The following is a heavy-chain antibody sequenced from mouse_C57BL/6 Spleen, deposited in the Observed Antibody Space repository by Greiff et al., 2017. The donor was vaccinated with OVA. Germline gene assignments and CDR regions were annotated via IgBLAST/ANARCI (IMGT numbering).Heavy chain of an antibody. CDR2: ISSGGSYT. Sequence: EVQGVESGGDLVKPGGSLKLSCAASGFTFSSYGMSWVRQTPDKRLEWVATISSGGSYTYYPDSVKGRFTISRDNAKNTLYLQMSSLKSEDTAMYYCANYGSSYGYAMDYWGQGTSVTVSS. D-gene: IGHD1-1*01. CDR3: ANYGSSYGYAMDY. CDR1: GFTFSSYG. J-gene: IGHJ4*01. V-gene: IGHV5-6*01.